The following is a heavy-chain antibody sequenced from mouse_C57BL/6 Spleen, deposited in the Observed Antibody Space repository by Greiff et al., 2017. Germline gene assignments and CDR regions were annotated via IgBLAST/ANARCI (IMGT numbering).Heavy chain of an antibody. D-gene: IGHD2-5*01. CDR3: ETSYYSNYGAMDY. CDR2: ISYDGSN. Sequence: VQLKQSGPGLVKPSQSLSLTCSVTGYSITSGYYWNWIRQFPGNNLEWMGYISYDGSNNYKPTLKNRIYITRDTSKNEFLLKLNSVTTEDTSNYYWETSYYSNYGAMDYWGKRTSVTVAS. CDR1: GYSITSGYY. V-gene: IGHV3-6*01. J-gene: IGHJ4*01.